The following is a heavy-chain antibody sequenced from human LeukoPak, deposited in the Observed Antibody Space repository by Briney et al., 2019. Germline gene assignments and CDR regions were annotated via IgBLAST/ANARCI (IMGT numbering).Heavy chain of an antibody. CDR1: GFTFASYS. CDR2: ISGDGTYI. Sequence: GGSLRLSCAASGFTFASYSMNWVRQAPGKGLEWVSSISGDGTYIYNAGSVKGRFTISRDNAQASLYLQMISLRADDTAVYYCARVSGRLERQSDLDYWGQGTLVIVSS. V-gene: IGHV3-21*01. J-gene: IGHJ4*02. CDR3: ARVSGRLERQSDLDY. D-gene: IGHD1-1*01.